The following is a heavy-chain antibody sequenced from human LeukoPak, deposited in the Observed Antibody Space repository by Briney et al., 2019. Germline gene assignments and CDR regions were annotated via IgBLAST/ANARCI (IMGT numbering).Heavy chain of an antibody. V-gene: IGHV1-2*02. CDR1: GYTFTGYY. CDR3: ANQLGDFWSGTDDAFDI. D-gene: IGHD3-3*01. Sequence: ASVTVSCKASGYTFTGYYMHWVRQAPGQGLEWMGWINPNSGGTNYAQKFQGRVTMTRDTSISTAYMELSRLRSDDTAVYYCANQLGDFWSGTDDAFDIWGQGTMVSVSS. CDR2: INPNSGGT. J-gene: IGHJ3*02.